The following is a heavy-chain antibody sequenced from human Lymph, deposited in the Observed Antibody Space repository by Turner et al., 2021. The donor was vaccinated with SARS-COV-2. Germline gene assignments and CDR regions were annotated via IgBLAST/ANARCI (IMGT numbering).Heavy chain of an antibody. CDR3: ARDLYYYGMDV. CDR2: IYSGGST. V-gene: IGHV3-53*01. J-gene: IGHJ6*02. CDR1: GLTVSSNY. Sequence: EVQLVESGGGVIQPGGYLRLSCAASGLTVSSNYMSWVRQAPGKGLEWVSVIYSGGSTYYADSVKGRFTISRDNSKNTLYLQMNSLRAEDTAVYYCARDLYYYGMDVWGQGTTVTVSS.